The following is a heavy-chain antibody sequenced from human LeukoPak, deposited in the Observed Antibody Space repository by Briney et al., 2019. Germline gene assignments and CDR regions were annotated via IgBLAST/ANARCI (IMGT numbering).Heavy chain of an antibody. V-gene: IGHV3-48*03. CDR3: ASLLGYCSGITCSG. Sequence: GGSLRLSCAASGFTFSTDEMNWVRQAPGKGLEWVSYISSSGSTIYYADSVKGRFTISRANAKNSLYLQMNSLRAEDTAVYYCASLLGYCSGITCSGWGQGTLVTASS. CDR2: ISSSGSTI. CDR1: GFTFSTDE. J-gene: IGHJ4*02. D-gene: IGHD2-15*01.